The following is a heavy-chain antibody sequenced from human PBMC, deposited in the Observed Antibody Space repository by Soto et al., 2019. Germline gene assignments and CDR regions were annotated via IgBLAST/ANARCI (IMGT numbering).Heavy chain of an antibody. Sequence: ASVKVSCKTSGYNFNAFYIHWVRQAPGQGLEWMGWINPNSGGTKFAQRFQGRVTMTRDTSINTTYMEVTSLTSEDTAVYYCARVYVAVAGTWTGGYFDYWGQGTLVTVSS. D-gene: IGHD6-19*01. CDR1: GYNFNAFY. CDR2: INPNSGGT. V-gene: IGHV1-2*02. CDR3: ARVYVAVAGTWTGGYFDY. J-gene: IGHJ4*02.